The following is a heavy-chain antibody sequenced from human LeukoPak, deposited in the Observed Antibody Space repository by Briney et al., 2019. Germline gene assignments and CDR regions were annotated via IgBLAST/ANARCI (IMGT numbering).Heavy chain of an antibody. Sequence: ASVKVSCKASGYTFTSYDINWVRQATGQGLEWMGWMNPNSGNTGYAQKFQGRVTMTRNTSISTAYMELSSLRSEDTAVYYCARGLTYYYDSSGTVLAYWGQGTLVTVSS. V-gene: IGHV1-8*01. CDR1: GYTFTSYD. CDR3: ARGLTYYYDSSGTVLAY. D-gene: IGHD3-22*01. CDR2: MNPNSGNT. J-gene: IGHJ4*02.